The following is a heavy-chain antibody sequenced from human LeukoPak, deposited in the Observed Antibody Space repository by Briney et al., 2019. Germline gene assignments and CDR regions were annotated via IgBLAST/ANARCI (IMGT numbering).Heavy chain of an antibody. CDR1: GFTFSSYA. CDR3: AKGDYGGNLAYFDY. D-gene: IGHD4-23*01. V-gene: IGHV3-23*01. J-gene: IGHJ4*02. CDR2: ISGSSGST. Sequence: PGGSLRLSCAASGFTFSSYAMSWVRQAPGKGLEWVSVISGSSGSTYYADSVKGRFTISRDNSKNTLYLQMNRLRAEDTAVYYCAKGDYGGNLAYFDYWGQGTLVTVSS.